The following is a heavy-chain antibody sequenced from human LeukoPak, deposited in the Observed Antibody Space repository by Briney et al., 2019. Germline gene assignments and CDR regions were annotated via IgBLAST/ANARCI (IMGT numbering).Heavy chain of an antibody. J-gene: IGHJ4*02. V-gene: IGHV3-23*01. CDR1: GFTSTNYA. CDR2: LIGSSGST. CDR3: AKGAYDYIEIGYFDS. D-gene: IGHD5-12*01. Sequence: PGRSLRLSCAASGFTSTNYAMNWVRQAPGKGLEWVSVLIGSSGSTDYADSVKGRFTISRDTSKNTLFLQMNSLRAEDTAIYYCAKGAYDYIEIGYFDSWGQGTLVTVSS.